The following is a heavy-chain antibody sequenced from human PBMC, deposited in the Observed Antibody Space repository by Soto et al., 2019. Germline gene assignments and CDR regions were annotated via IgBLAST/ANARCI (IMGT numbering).Heavy chain of an antibody. J-gene: IGHJ3*02. CDR3: ARGWDDAFDI. CDR2: IYYSGST. Sequence: SETLSLTCTVSGGSISSGGYYWSWIRLHPGKGLEWIGYIYYSGSTYYNPSLKSRVTISVDTSKNQFSLKLSSVTAADTAVYCCARGWDDAFDIWGQGTMVTVSS. V-gene: IGHV4-31*03. CDR1: GGSISSGGYY. D-gene: IGHD1-26*01.